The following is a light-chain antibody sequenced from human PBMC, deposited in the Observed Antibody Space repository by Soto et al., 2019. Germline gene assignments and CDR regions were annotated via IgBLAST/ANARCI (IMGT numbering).Light chain of an antibody. V-gene: IGKV3-11*01. Sequence: ILLTQSPGTLSLSPGERATLSFRASQSVSSYLAWYQQKPGQAPRLLIYDASNRATGIPARFSGSGSGTDFTLTISSLEPEDFAVYYCQQRSNWPPGYTFGQGTRLEIK. CDR2: DAS. J-gene: IGKJ5*01. CDR3: QQRSNWPPGYT. CDR1: QSVSSY.